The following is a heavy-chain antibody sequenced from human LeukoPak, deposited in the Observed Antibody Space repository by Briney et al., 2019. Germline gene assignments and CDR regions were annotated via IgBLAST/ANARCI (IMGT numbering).Heavy chain of an antibody. Sequence: PSETLSLACTVSGGSISSSSYYWGWIRQPPGKGLEWIGSIYYSGSTYYNPSLKSRVTISVDTSKNQFSLKLSSVTAADTAVYYCARHAVYGGIAADWGQGTLVTVSS. D-gene: IGHD6-13*01. CDR1: GGSISSSSYY. CDR2: IYYSGST. J-gene: IGHJ4*02. V-gene: IGHV4-39*01. CDR3: ARHAVYGGIAAD.